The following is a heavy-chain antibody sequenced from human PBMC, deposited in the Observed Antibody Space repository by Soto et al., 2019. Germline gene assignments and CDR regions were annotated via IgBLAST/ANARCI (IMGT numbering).Heavy chain of an antibody. CDR1: GGTFSSYR. J-gene: IGHJ4*02. CDR3: ARDSGAKLSSS. Sequence: SVKVSCKASGGTFSSYRFNWVRQARGQGLEWLGGIVPIYRTADYAQKFQGRVTITADESTRTVYMELSSLKSQDMALYYCARDSGAKLSSSWGQGTLVTVSS. V-gene: IGHV1-69*13. D-gene: IGHD6-13*01. CDR2: IVPIYRTA.